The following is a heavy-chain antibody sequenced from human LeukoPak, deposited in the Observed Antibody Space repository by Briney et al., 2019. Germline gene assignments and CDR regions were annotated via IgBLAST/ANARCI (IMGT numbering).Heavy chain of an antibody. CDR3: ARQITMVRGAGLVWFDP. V-gene: IGHV5-51*01. J-gene: IGHJ5*02. Sequence: GESLQISCKGSGYSFTSYWIGWVRQMPGKGLEWMGIIYPGDSDTRYSPSFQGQVTISADKSISTAYLQWSSLKASDTAMYYCARQITMVRGAGLVWFDPWGQGTLVTVSS. D-gene: IGHD3-10*01. CDR1: GYSFTSYW. CDR2: IYPGDSDT.